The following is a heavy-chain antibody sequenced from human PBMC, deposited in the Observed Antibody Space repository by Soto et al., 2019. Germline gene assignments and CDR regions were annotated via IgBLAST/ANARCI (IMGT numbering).Heavy chain of an antibody. Sequence: QLQLQESGPGLVKPSETLSLTCTVSGGSISSSSYYWGWIRQPPGKGLEWIGSIYYSGSTYYNPSLKSRVTISVDTSKNQFSLKLSSVTAADTAVYYCARERGYCSGGSCPVDYCGQGTLVTVSS. V-gene: IGHV4-39*02. D-gene: IGHD2-15*01. CDR2: IYYSGST. CDR3: ARERGYCSGGSCPVDY. J-gene: IGHJ4*02. CDR1: GGSISSSSYY.